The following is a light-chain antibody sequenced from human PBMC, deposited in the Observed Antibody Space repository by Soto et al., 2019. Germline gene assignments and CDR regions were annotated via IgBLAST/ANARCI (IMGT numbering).Light chain of an antibody. CDR3: QQRLNWPPN. J-gene: IGKJ1*01. CDR1: QSVTNY. V-gene: IGKV3-11*01. CDR2: DAS. Sequence: EIFLTQSPDTLSLSPGERATLSCRATQSVTNYIAWYQQRPGQAPRLLIYDASNRASGVPAKFSGSGSGTEFTLTISGLEPADFGLYYCQQRLNWPPNFGPGTKVEIK.